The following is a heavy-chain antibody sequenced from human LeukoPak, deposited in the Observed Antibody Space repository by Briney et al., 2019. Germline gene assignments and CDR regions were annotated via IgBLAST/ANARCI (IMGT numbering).Heavy chain of an antibody. V-gene: IGHV3-30-3*01. CDR2: ISYDGSNK. D-gene: IGHD3-22*01. J-gene: IGHJ6*02. CDR1: GFTFSSYA. CDR3: ARSPPIYYYDSSGYYYSPYYYGMDV. Sequence: GGSLRLSCAASGFTFSSYARHWVRQAPGKGLEWVAVISYDGSNKYYADSVKGRFTISRDNSKNTLYLQMNSLRAADTAVYSCARSPPIYYYDSSGYYYSPYYYGMDVWGQGTTVTVSS.